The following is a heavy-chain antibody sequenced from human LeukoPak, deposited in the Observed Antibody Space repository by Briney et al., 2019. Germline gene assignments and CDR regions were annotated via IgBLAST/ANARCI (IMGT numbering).Heavy chain of an antibody. Sequence: GGSLRLSCAASGFTVSSNYMSWVRQAPGKGLEWVSVIYSGGSTYYADSVKGRFTISRDNSKNTLYLQMNSLRTEDTAVYYCAGNDYGDYVFDYWGQGTLVTVSS. CDR1: GFTVSSNY. V-gene: IGHV3-66*01. D-gene: IGHD4-17*01. J-gene: IGHJ4*02. CDR2: IYSGGST. CDR3: AGNDYGDYVFDY.